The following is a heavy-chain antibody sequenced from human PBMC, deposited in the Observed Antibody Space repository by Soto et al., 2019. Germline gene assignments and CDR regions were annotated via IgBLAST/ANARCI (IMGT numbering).Heavy chain of an antibody. J-gene: IGHJ4*02. CDR1: GGTFSSYT. CDR2: ISGSDGRT. CDR3: AKGVSQYTPLALFDY. V-gene: IGHV3-23*01. D-gene: IGHD5-18*01. Sequence: PGGSLKRSSADSGGTFSSYTMSWVRQAPGKGLEWVSTISGSDGRTYSTDSVKGRFTISRDNSRNTAYLQMNSLRVEDTAVYYCAKGVSQYTPLALFDYWGRGTLVTVS.